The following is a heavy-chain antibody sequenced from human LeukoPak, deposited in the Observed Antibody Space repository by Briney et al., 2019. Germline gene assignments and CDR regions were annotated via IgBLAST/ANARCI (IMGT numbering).Heavy chain of an antibody. Sequence: SETLSLTCTVSGDSMGENYWSWIRQPPGKRLEYIRFIYRTGSSNYNPSLKSRVTMSIDTSKNQFSLKLSSVTAADTAVYYCARGSSSWYLIFDYWGQGALVTVSS. J-gene: IGHJ4*02. D-gene: IGHD6-13*01. CDR1: GDSMGENY. V-gene: IGHV4-59*01. CDR3: ARGSSSWYLIFDY. CDR2: IYRTGSS.